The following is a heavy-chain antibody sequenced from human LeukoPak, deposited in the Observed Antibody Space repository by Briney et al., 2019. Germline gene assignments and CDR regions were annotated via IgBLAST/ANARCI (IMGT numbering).Heavy chain of an antibody. CDR1: GLTFSTSG. J-gene: IGHJ4*02. CDR2: IGPTGSDR. Sequence: PGGSLRLSCTASGLTFSTSGFNLVRQAPGKGLEWVASIGPTGSDRYHADSIKGRFTISRDNAKNSLYLQMNSLRAEDTAVYYCARYSSHWSFDSWGQGTLVTVSS. V-gene: IGHV3-21*01. CDR3: ARYSSHWSFDS. D-gene: IGHD6-19*01.